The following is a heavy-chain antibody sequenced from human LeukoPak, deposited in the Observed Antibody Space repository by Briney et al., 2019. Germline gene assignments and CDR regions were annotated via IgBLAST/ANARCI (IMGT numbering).Heavy chain of an antibody. V-gene: IGHV1-18*01. CDR2: ISAYNGNT. D-gene: IGHD4-17*01. CDR3: ARGPIDGDYLT. J-gene: IGHJ4*02. CDR1: GYTFTSYG. Sequence: ASVKVSCKASGYTFTSYGISWVRQAPGQGLEWMGWISAYNGNTNYAQKLQGRVTITADESTSTAYMELSSLRSEDTAVYYCARGPIDGDYLTWGQGTLVTVSS.